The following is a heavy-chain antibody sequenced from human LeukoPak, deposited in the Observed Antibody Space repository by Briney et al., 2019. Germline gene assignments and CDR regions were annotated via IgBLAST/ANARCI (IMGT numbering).Heavy chain of an antibody. V-gene: IGHV4-39*02. D-gene: IGHD5/OR15-5a*01. Sequence: SETLSLTCSVSGGSMNTTLYYWAWVRQPPGKGLEWIGSIYYNGKTYYNPSLKSRLTISVDMSKSRFSLELTAVTAADTAFYYCARDSGTGVPSAGIVLGWFDPWGQGTLVTVSS. CDR1: GGSMNTTLYY. J-gene: IGHJ5*02. CDR3: ARDSGTGVPSAGIVLGWFDP. CDR2: IYYNGKT.